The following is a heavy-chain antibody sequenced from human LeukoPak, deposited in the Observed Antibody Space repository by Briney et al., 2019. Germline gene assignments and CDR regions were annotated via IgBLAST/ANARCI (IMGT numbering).Heavy chain of an antibody. CDR1: GGSISPYY. Sequence: SETLSLTCTVSGGSISPYYWSWIRQPPGKGLQYIGYISHSGRTNYNPSLKSRVTISVDTSKNQVSLKLTSLTTADTAVYYCARDGRQYDSMPFYFHGLDVWGQRTTVTVS. D-gene: IGHD2/OR15-2a*01. CDR2: ISHSGRT. J-gene: IGHJ6*02. CDR3: ARDGRQYDSMPFYFHGLDV. V-gene: IGHV4-59*01.